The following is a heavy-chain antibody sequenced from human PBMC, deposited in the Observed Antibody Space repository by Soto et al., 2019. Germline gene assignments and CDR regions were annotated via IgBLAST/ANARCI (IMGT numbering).Heavy chain of an antibody. CDR1: GGSISSGDYY. CDR3: ARAQGSGFLVS. V-gene: IGHV4-30-4*01. J-gene: IGHJ4*02. Sequence: QVQLQESGPGLVKPSQTLSLTCTVSGGSISSGDYYWSWIRQPPGKGLEWIGYIYYSGSTYYNPSLKRRXTXSXXTPKNPFSLKLSSVTAADTAVYYCARAQGSGFLVSWGQGTLVTVSS. D-gene: IGHD3-10*01. CDR2: IYYSGST.